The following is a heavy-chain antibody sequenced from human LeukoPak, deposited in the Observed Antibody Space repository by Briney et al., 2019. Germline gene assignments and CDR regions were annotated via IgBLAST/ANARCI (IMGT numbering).Heavy chain of an antibody. J-gene: IGHJ4*02. Sequence: GASVKVSCKASGGTFSSYAISWVRQAPGQGLEWMGGIIPIFGTANYAQKFQGRVTITADESTSTAYMELSSLRSEDTAVYYCATYDSSGYYHGFDYWGQGTLVTVSS. CDR1: GGTFSSYA. D-gene: IGHD3-22*01. CDR3: ATYDSSGYYHGFDY. CDR2: IIPIFGTA. V-gene: IGHV1-69*13.